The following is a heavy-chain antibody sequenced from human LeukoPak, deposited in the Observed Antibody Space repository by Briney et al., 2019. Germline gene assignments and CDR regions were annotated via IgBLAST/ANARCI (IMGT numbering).Heavy chain of an antibody. CDR3: AREPLAYCGGDCYSSPRPPDY. CDR1: GYTFTSYG. D-gene: IGHD2-21*02. Sequence: ASVKVSCKASGYTFTSYGISWVRQAPGHGIEWMGWISACKGNTNYAQKLQGRVTMTTDTSTSTAYMELRSLRSDDTAVYYCAREPLAYCGGDCYSSPRPPDYWGQGTLVTVSS. CDR2: ISACKGNT. J-gene: IGHJ4*02. V-gene: IGHV1-18*01.